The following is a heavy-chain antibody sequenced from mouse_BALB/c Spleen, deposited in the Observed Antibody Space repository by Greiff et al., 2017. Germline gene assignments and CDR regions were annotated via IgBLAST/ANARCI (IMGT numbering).Heavy chain of an antibody. D-gene: IGHD2-4*01. V-gene: IGHV5-6-5*01. Sequence: EVKLVESGGGLVKPGGSLKLSCAASGFTFSSYAMSWVRQTPEKRLEWVASISSGGSTYYPDSVKGRFTISRDNARNILYLQMSSLRSEDTAMYYCARDYDYDVSYFDVWGAGTTVTVSS. J-gene: IGHJ1*01. CDR3: ARDYDYDVSYFDV. CDR2: ISSGGST. CDR1: GFTFSSYA.